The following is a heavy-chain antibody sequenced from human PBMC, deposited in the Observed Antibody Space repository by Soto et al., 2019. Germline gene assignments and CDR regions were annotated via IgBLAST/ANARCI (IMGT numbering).Heavy chain of an antibody. CDR2: ISYDGSNK. CDR3: AIDPPRLGSLRGFVGF. CDR1: GFTFSSYG. J-gene: IGHJ1*01. Sequence: GGSLRLSCAASGFTFSSYGMHWVRQAPGKGLEWVAVISYDGSNKYYADSVKGRFTISRDNSKNTLYLQMNSLRAEDTAVYYCAIDPPRLGSLRGFVGFWGQGSLVIGSS. V-gene: IGHV3-30*03. D-gene: IGHD2-15*01.